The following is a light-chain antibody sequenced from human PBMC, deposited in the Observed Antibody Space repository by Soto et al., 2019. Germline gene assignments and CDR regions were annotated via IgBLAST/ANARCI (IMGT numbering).Light chain of an antibody. CDR1: GSVVGSYNL. CDR3: CSYADSSLTLV. Sequence: QSVLTQSASVSGSPGQSITISCTGTGSVVGSYNLVSWYQQVPGKAPKLMVYEDTKRPSGVSNRFSGSKSGNSASLTISGLQAEDEADYYCCSYADSSLTLVFGGGTKLTVL. V-gene: IGLV2-23*01. CDR2: EDT. J-gene: IGLJ2*01.